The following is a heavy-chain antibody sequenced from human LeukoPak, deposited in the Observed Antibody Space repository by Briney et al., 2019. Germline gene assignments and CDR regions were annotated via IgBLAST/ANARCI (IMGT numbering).Heavy chain of an antibody. J-gene: IGHJ3*02. V-gene: IGHV4-39*07. CDR2: INYSGKL. CDR1: GGSISSRTHY. D-gene: IGHD6-13*01. Sequence: SETLSLTCSVSGGSISSRTHYWAWIRQPPGKGLEWIGSINYSGKLTYNPSLKSRVTVSIDTSKNQFSLTLSSVTAADTAVYYCAREGGRSSSWFDAFDIWGQGTMVTVSS. CDR3: AREGGRSSSWFDAFDI.